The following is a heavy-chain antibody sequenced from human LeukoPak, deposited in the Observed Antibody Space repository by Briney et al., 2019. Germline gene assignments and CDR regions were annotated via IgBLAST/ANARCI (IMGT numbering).Heavy chain of an antibody. CDR2: ISAYNGNT. CDR1: GYTFTSYG. J-gene: IGHJ5*02. CDR3: AREVWNSRDTSGPLDP. Sequence: ASVTVSCKASGYTFTSYGITWVRQAPGQGLERMGWISAYNGNTNHAQTFQGRVTMTTETSTSTAYMELRSLRSDDTAVYYCAREVWNSRDTSGPLDPWGQGTLVIVSS. D-gene: IGHD6-19*01. V-gene: IGHV1-18*01.